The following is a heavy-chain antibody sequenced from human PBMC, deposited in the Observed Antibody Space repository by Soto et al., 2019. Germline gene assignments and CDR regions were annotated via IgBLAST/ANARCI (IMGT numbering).Heavy chain of an antibody. CDR2: LFYGGTT. J-gene: IGHJ4*02. CDR1: GGSISGYY. V-gene: IGHV4-39*01. CDR3: ARHRGPAPVY. Sequence: QVQLQESGPGLVKPSETLSLTCTVSGGSISGYYWTWIRQPPGKGLEWVGSLFYGGTTDYNPSLKGRLTMALDKSKNHFSLKRRSVTAADTAVYYCARHRGPAPVYWGQGTLVTASS. D-gene: IGHD3-10*01.